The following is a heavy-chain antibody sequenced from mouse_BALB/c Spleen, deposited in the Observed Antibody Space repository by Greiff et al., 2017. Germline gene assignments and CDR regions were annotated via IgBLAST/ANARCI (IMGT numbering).Heavy chain of an antibody. V-gene: IGHV1S135*01. CDR3: ARSPYYGGSHFDY. Sequence: VQLKQSGPELVKPGASVKVSCKASGYSFTDYKMYWVKQSHGKSLEWIGYIDPYNGGTSYNQKFKGKATLTVDNSSSTAFMHLNSLTSEDSAVYYCARSPYYGGSHFDYWGEGTTLTVSS. D-gene: IGHD1-1*01. J-gene: IGHJ2*01. CDR2: IDPYNGGT. CDR1: GYSFTDYK.